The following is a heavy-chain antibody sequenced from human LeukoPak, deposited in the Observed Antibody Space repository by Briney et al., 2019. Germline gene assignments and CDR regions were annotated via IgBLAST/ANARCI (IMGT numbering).Heavy chain of an antibody. J-gene: IGHJ4*02. CDR3: ARDGYDVDTPMVVPFDY. D-gene: IGHD5-18*01. Sequence: GGSLRLSCAASGFTFSSYSMKWVRQAPGKGLEWVSSISSSSSYIYYADSVKGRFTISRDNAKNSLYLQMNSLRAEDTAVYYCARDGYDVDTPMVVPFDYWGQGTLVTVSS. CDR2: ISSSSSYI. CDR1: GFTFSSYS. V-gene: IGHV3-21*01.